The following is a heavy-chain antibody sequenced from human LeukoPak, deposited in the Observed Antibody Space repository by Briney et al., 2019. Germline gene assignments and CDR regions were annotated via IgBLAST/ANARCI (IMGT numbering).Heavy chain of an antibody. Sequence: PSETLSLTCTVSGGSISSYYWSWIRQPAGKGLEWIGRIYTSGSTNYNPSLKSRVTMSVDTSKNQFSLKLSSVTAADTAVYYCARTQTRFKQYCSSTSCPIEDYWGQGTLVTVSS. CDR3: ARTQTRFKQYCSSTSCPIEDY. CDR1: GGSISSYY. J-gene: IGHJ4*02. D-gene: IGHD2-2*01. CDR2: IYTSGST. V-gene: IGHV4-4*07.